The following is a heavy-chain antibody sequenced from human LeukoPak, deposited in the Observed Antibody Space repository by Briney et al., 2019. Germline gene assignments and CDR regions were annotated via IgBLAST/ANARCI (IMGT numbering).Heavy chain of an antibody. CDR3: AKTPMTTVTMLYFDY. CDR2: ISGPGSST. V-gene: IGHV3-23*01. CDR1: GFTFSSYA. Sequence: GGSLRLSCAASGFTFSSYAMSWVRQAPGKGLEWVSAISGPGSSTYYADSVKGRFTISRDNSKNTLYLQMNSLRAEDTAVYYCAKTPMTTVTMLYFDYWGQGTLVTVSS. D-gene: IGHD4-17*01. J-gene: IGHJ4*02.